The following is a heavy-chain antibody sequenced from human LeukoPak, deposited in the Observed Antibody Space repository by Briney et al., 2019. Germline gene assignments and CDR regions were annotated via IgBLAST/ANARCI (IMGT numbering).Heavy chain of an antibody. J-gene: IGHJ4*02. V-gene: IGHV3-66*01. Sequence: GGSLRLSCVLSGFTVGGNYMSWVRQAPGRGLEWVSTIYSGGTTYYADAVKGRFIISRDNSKNTLFLQMNSLRAEDTAIYYCARDAGYCSDGVCYRTRFDSWGQGALVTVSS. CDR2: IYSGGTT. D-gene: IGHD2-15*01. CDR3: ARDAGYCSDGVCYRTRFDS. CDR1: GFTVGGNY.